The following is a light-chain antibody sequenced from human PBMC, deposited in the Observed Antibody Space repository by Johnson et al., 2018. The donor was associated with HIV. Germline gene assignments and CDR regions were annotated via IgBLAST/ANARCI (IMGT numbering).Light chain of an antibody. CDR1: SSNIGNNY. V-gene: IGLV1-51*02. CDR3: GTWDSSLSAEV. Sequence: GQKVTISCSGSSSNIGNNYVSWYQQLPGTAPKLLIYENNKRPSGIPDRFSGSKSGTSATLGITGLQTGDEADYYCGTWDSSLSAEVFGTGTKVTVL. CDR2: ENN. J-gene: IGLJ1*01.